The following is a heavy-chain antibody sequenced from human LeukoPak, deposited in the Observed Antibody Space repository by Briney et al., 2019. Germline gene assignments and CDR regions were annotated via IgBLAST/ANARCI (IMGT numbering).Heavy chain of an antibody. Sequence: PGGSLRLSCAASGFIFSSDAMNWVRQAPGKGLDWVSGVSGSGGTTVYADSVKGRFTISRDNSKNTLYLQMNSLRAEDTAVYYCAKEGAYAALNAWGQGTLVSVSS. J-gene: IGHJ5*02. CDR1: GFIFSSDA. CDR2: VSGSGGTT. V-gene: IGHV3-23*01. CDR3: AKEGAYAALNA. D-gene: IGHD1-26*01.